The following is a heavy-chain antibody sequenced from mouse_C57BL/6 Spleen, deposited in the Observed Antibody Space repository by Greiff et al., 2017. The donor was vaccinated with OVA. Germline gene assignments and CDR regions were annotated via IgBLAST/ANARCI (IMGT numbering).Heavy chain of an antibody. CDR3: ARWGDYYGSSYGFDY. Sequence: QVHVKQSGPELVKPGASVKISCKASGYTFTDYYINWVKQRPGQGLEWIGWIFPGSGSTYYNEKFKGKATLTVDKSSSTAYMLLSSLTSEDSAVYFCARWGDYYGSSYGFDYWGQGTTLTVSS. V-gene: IGHV1-75*01. CDR1: GYTFTDYY. J-gene: IGHJ2*01. D-gene: IGHD1-1*01. CDR2: IFPGSGST.